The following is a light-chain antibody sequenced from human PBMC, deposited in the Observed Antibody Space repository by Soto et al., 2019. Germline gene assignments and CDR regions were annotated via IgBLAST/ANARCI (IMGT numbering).Light chain of an antibody. Sequence: DIQMTQSPSTLSASVGDRVPITCRASQTIHSFLAWYQQKAGKAPKLLIYDASNLESGVPSRFSGSGSGTEFTLTVSSLQPDDFATFYCQQFHSFPWTFGQGTKVDI. V-gene: IGKV1-5*01. CDR2: DAS. CDR1: QTIHSF. CDR3: QQFHSFPWT. J-gene: IGKJ1*01.